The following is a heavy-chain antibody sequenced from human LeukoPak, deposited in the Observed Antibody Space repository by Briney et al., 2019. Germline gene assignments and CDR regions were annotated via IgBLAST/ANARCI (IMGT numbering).Heavy chain of an antibody. D-gene: IGHD1-26*01. V-gene: IGHV4-59*01. CDR3: ARGRYSGSYFDY. Sequence: SETLSLTCTVSGGSISSYYWSWIRQPPGKGLEWIGYIYYSGSTNYNPSLKSRVTISVDTSKNQFSLKLSSVTAADTAVYYCARGRYSGSYFDYWGQGTLVTVSS. J-gene: IGHJ4*02. CDR2: IYYSGST. CDR1: GGSISSYY.